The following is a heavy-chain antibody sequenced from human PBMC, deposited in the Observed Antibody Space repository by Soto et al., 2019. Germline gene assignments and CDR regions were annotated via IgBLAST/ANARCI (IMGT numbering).Heavy chain of an antibody. CDR2: ISSNGGST. CDR1: GFTFSSYA. D-gene: IGHD2-21*02. V-gene: IGHV3-64D*06. CDR3: VKDGRVTAPFSIAFDI. J-gene: IGHJ3*02. Sequence: EVQLVESGGGLVQPGGSLRLSCSASGFTFSSYAMHWVRQAPGKGLEYVSAISSNGGSTYYADSVKGRFTISRDNSKNTLYLQMSSLRAEDTAVYYCVKDGRVTAPFSIAFDIWGQGTMVTVSS.